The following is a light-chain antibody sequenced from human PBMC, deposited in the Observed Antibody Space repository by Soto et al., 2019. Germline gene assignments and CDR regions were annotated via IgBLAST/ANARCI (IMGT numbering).Light chain of an antibody. V-gene: IGLV2-14*01. Sequence: QSALAQPASVSGSPGQSITISYTGTSSDVGGYNYVSWYQQHPGKAPKVMIYDASNRPSGVSNRFSGSKSGNTASLTISGLQAEDEADYFCSSYTSSGTYVFGTGTKLTVL. CDR1: SSDVGGYNY. CDR3: SSYTSSGTYV. J-gene: IGLJ1*01. CDR2: DAS.